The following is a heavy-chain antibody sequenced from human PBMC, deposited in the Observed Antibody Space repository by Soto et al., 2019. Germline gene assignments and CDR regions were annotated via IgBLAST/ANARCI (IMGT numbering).Heavy chain of an antibody. D-gene: IGHD3-10*01. CDR3: VKARYGSGSYHYFDY. Sequence: AVGVSGAAAGGAVTGYAMAWVRQAPGKELGWVSDIGVDGGNIKYVGAVKGGVVISRDNSKNTVYLQMDSLGAEDTATYYCVKARYGSGSYHYFDYWRKRRPVTASS. CDR2: IGVDGGNI. CDR1: GGAVTGYA. V-gene: IGHV3-23*01. J-gene: IGHJ4*02.